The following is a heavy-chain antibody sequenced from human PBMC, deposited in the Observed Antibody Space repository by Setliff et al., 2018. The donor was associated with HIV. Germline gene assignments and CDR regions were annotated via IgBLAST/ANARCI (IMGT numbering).Heavy chain of an antibody. CDR3: ARGRKQPITIFGVVSRNVAHYFDY. V-gene: IGHV1-8*02. D-gene: IGHD3-3*01. Sequence: ASVKVSCKASGYTFTSYDINWVRQATGRGLEWMGWMNPNSGNTGYAQKFQGRVTMTRNTSISTAYMELSSLRSEDTAVYYCARGRKQPITIFGVVSRNVAHYFDYWGQGTLVTVSS. CDR1: GYTFTSYD. CDR2: MNPNSGNT. J-gene: IGHJ4*02.